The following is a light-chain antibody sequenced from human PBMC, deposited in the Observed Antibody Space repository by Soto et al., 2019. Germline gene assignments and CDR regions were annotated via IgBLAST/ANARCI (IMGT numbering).Light chain of an antibody. CDR2: GAS. CDR3: QQSYSSWAT. J-gene: IGKJ4*01. Sequence: DIQMTQSPSTLSGSVGDRVTITCRASQTISSWLAWYQLKPGKVPKLLIYGASTLNTGVPSRFSGSGSGTDFTLTISSLQPEDSASYCCQQSYSSWATFGGGTKVEIQ. V-gene: IGKV1-5*01. CDR1: QTISSW.